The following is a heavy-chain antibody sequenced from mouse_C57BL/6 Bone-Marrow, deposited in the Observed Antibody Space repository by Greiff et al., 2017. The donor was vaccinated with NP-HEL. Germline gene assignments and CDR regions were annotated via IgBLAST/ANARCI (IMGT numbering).Heavy chain of an antibody. CDR3: TREYSKQFAY. CDR2: IDPETGGT. J-gene: IGHJ3*01. Sequence: VQLQQSGAELVRPGASVTLSCKASGYTFTDYEMHWVKQTPVHGLEWIGAIDPETGGTAYNQKFKGKAILTADKSSSTAYMELRSLTSEDSAVYYCTREYSKQFAYWGQGTLVTVSA. CDR1: GYTFTDYE. V-gene: IGHV1-15*01. D-gene: IGHD2-5*01.